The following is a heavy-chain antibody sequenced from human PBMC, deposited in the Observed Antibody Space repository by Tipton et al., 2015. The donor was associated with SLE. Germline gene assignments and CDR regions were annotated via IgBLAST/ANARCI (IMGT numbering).Heavy chain of an antibody. V-gene: IGHV4-59*01. CDR1: GGSISSYY. J-gene: IGHJ4*02. CDR3: ARDRTGGARFDY. CDR2: IYYSGST. D-gene: IGHD1-1*01. Sequence: TLSLTCTVSGGSISSYYWSWIRQPPGKGLQWIGYIYYSGSTNYNPSLKSRVTISVDTSKKQFSLKLSSVTAADTAVYYCARDRTGGARFDYWGQGTLVTASS.